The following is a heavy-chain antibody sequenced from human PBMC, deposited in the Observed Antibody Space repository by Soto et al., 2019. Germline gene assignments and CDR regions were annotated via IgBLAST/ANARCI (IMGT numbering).Heavy chain of an antibody. CDR3: ARYYGSGTYFWYFDL. V-gene: IGHV1-69*02. J-gene: IGHJ2*01. CDR1: GGTFNSFT. D-gene: IGHD3-10*01. Sequence: SVKVSCKTSGGTFNSFTFNWVRQAPGQGLEWMGRVIPIDGRTDYAEKFQGRVTITADKSTTTAYMELSSLGSEDTAVYYCARYYGSGTYFWYFDLWGRGTLVTVSS. CDR2: VIPIDGRT.